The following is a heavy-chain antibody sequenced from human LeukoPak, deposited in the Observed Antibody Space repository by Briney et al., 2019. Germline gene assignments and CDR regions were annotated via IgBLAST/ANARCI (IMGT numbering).Heavy chain of an antibody. J-gene: IGHJ4*02. CDR3: ARVGPRYYDFWSGQAYYFDY. CDR1: GGSISSYY. CDR2: IYYSGST. V-gene: IGHV4-59*01. D-gene: IGHD3-3*01. Sequence: PSETLSLTCTVSGGSISSYYWSWIRQPPGKGLEWIGYIYYSGSTNYNPSLKSRVTISVDTSKNQFSLKLSSVTAADTAVYYCARVGPRYYDFWSGQAYYFDYWGQGTLVTVSS.